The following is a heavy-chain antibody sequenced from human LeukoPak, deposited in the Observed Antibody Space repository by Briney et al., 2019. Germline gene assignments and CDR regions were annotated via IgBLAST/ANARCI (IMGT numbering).Heavy chain of an antibody. D-gene: IGHD6-19*01. V-gene: IGHV4-34*01. Sequence: PSETLSLTCAVYGGSFSGYYWSWIRQPPGKGLEWIGEINHSGSTNYNPSLKSRVTISVDTSKNQFSLKLSSVTAADTAVYYCASLLGYSSGWGYFDYWGQGTLVTVSS. CDR2: INHSGST. CDR1: GGSFSGYY. CDR3: ASLLGYSSGWGYFDY. J-gene: IGHJ4*02.